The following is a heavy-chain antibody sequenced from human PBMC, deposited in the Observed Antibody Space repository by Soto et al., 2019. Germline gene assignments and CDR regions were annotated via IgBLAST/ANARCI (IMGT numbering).Heavy chain of an antibody. CDR1: GYTFTSYG. V-gene: IGHV1-18*01. D-gene: IGHD2-8*01. Sequence: QVQLVQSGAEVKKPGASVKVSCKASGYTFTSYGISWVRQAPGQGLEWMGWISTYDSNTNYAEKFQDRVTMTTDTSTSTLYRELTSLRSDDTALYYCARASGHAKCDYWGQGTLVTVSS. CDR3: ARASGHAKCDY. J-gene: IGHJ4*02. CDR2: ISTYDSNT.